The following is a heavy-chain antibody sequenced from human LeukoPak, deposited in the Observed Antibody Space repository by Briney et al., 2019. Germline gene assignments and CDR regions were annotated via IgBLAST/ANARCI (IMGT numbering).Heavy chain of an antibody. V-gene: IGHV1-2*02. J-gene: IGHJ4*02. CDR2: INPNSGGT. CDR3: ARGVYDYVWGSYRYFDY. Sequence: ASVKVSCKASGYTFTGYYMHWVRQAPGQGLEWMGWINPNSGGTNYAQKFQGRVTMTRDTSISTAYMELSRLRSDDTAVYYCARGVYDYVWGSYRYFDYWGQGTLVTVSA. D-gene: IGHD3-16*02. CDR1: GYTFTGYY.